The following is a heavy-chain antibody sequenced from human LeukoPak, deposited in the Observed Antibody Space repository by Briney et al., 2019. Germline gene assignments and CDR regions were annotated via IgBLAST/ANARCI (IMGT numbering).Heavy chain of an antibody. J-gene: IGHJ4*02. D-gene: IGHD6-19*01. V-gene: IGHV1-46*01. CDR1: GYTFTSYY. CDR3: ARAPPYNSGWLEGVY. Sequence: ASVKVSCKTSGYTFTSYYMHWVRQAPGQGLEWMGIINPSSGSTSFAQKFQGRVTMTRDTSTNTAYMELSSLRSEDTAVYYCARAPPYNSGWLEGVYWGQGTLVTVS. CDR2: INPSSGST.